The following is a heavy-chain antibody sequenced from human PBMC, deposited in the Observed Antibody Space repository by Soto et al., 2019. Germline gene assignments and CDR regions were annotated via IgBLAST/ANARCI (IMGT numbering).Heavy chain of an antibody. J-gene: IGHJ5*02. Sequence: SETLSLTCTVSRGSISDYYWGWIRQPPGKGLEWVGYFYDSGSTKYNPSLKSRVTISVDTSKNQISLEMKSVTVADTAVYYCARVGSGGYSNNWFDPWGQGTLVTVSS. CDR1: RGSISDYY. CDR3: ARVGSGGYSNNWFDP. V-gene: IGHV4-59*01. D-gene: IGHD3-22*01. CDR2: FYDSGST.